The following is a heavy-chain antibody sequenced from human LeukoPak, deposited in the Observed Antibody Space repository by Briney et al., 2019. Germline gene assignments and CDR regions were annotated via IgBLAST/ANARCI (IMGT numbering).Heavy chain of an antibody. D-gene: IGHD4-23*01. Sequence: GGSLRLSCEASGFTFSSSAMSWVRQAPGKGLEWVSAISNNGGYTYYADSVKGRFTISRDNSKNTLYLQMNSLRAEDTAVYYCARERTTVVSYYYYGMDVWGQGTTVTVSS. CDR2: ISNNGGYT. CDR3: ARERTTVVSYYYYGMDV. CDR1: GFTFSSSA. J-gene: IGHJ6*02. V-gene: IGHV3-23*01.